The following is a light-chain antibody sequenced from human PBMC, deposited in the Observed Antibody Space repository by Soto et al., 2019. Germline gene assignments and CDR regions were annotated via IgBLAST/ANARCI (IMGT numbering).Light chain of an antibody. CDR2: GAS. CDR3: QQYGSSPTWT. CDR1: QSVRSK. Sequence: ELVLTQSPYTLSVSPGETVTLSCRASQSVRSKLAWYQQKPGQAPRLFIYGASSRATGIPARFSGSGSGTDFTLTISRLEPEDSAVYYCQQYGSSPTWTFGQGTKVDIK. V-gene: IGKV3-20*01. J-gene: IGKJ1*01.